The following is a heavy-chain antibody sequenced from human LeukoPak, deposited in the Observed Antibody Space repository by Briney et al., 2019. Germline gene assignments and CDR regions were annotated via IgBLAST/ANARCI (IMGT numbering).Heavy chain of an antibody. CDR1: GYTFTSYY. D-gene: IGHD4-23*01. CDR3: ARDLHGGTSTGFDY. V-gene: IGHV1-2*02. CDR2: INPNSGGT. Sequence: GASVKVSCKASGYTFTSYYMHWVRQAPGQGLEWMGWINPNSGGTNYAQKFQGRVTMTRDTSISTAYMELSRLRSDDTAVYYCARDLHGGTSTGFDYWGQGTLVTVSS. J-gene: IGHJ4*02.